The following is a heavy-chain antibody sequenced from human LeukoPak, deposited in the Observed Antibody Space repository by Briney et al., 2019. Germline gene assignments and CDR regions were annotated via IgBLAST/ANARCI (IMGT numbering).Heavy chain of an antibody. CDR3: AVDTTRGGMDV. Sequence: PSETLSLTCAVYGGSFSGYYWSWIRQPPGKGLEWIGEINHSGSTNYNPSLKSRVTISVDTSKNQFSLKLSSVTAADTAVYYCAVDTTRGGMDVWGQGTTVTVSS. V-gene: IGHV4-34*01. D-gene: IGHD5-18*01. CDR1: GGSFSGYY. CDR2: INHSGST. J-gene: IGHJ6*02.